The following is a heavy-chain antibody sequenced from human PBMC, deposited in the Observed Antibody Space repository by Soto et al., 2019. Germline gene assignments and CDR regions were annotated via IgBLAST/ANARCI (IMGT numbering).Heavy chain of an antibody. CDR3: ARSTEYYYDSSGYPPPFDY. CDR2: IYYSGST. Sequence: PSETLSLTCTVSGGSISSYYWSWIRQPPGKGLEWIGYIYYSGSTNYNPSLKSRVTISVDTSKNQFSLKLSSVTAADTAVYYCARSTEYYYDSSGYPPPFDYWGQGTLVTVSS. D-gene: IGHD3-22*01. V-gene: IGHV4-59*01. J-gene: IGHJ4*02. CDR1: GGSISSYY.